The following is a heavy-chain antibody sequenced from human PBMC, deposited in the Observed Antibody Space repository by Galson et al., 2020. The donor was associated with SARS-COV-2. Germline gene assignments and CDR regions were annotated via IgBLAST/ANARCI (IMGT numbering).Heavy chain of an antibody. CDR1: GFVFSDSA. D-gene: IGHD5-12*01. CDR2: IRSRTNSHAT. V-gene: IGHV3-73*01. Sequence: GESLKISCAASGFVFSDSAMHWVRQASGKGLEWVGRIRSRTNSHATSYAESVKGRFTISRDDSKNTAYLQMSSLKTDDTAVYYCTTRLVPEGTFDYWGQGTLVNGSS. CDR3: TTRLVPEGTFDY. J-gene: IGHJ4*02.